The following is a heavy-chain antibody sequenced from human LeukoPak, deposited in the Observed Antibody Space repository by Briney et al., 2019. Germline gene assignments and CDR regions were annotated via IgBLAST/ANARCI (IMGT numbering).Heavy chain of an antibody. V-gene: IGHV3-33*01. Sequence: GGTLRLSCAASGFTFSNYGIHWVRQGPAKGQEWVTVIWFDGSAKYSADSVEGRFTISRDNSENKVYLQMNGVRVEDTAVYYCARDNYGFDCWGQGTLVTVSS. CDR1: GFTFSNYG. CDR2: IWFDGSAK. CDR3: ARDNYGFDC. J-gene: IGHJ4*02. D-gene: IGHD3-10*01.